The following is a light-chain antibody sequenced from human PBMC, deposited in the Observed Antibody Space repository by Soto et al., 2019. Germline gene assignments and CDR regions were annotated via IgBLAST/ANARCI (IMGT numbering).Light chain of an antibody. V-gene: IGLV3-21*04. J-gene: IGLJ3*02. CDR2: YDS. CDR3: QVWDSSIDHEV. CDR1: NIGSKS. Sequence: SYELTQPPSVSVAPGKTARITCGGNNIGSKSVHWYQQKPGQAPVLVIYYDSDRPSGIPERFSGSNSGNTATLTISRVEAGDEVDYYCQVWDSSIDHEVFGGGTNLTVL.